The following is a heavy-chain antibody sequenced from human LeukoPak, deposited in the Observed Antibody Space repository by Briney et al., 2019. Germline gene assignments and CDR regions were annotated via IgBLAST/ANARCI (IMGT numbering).Heavy chain of an antibody. CDR3: AKGGYTVTGYFDL. D-gene: IGHD5-18*01. J-gene: IGHJ2*01. Sequence: PGETLRLSCAAPGFTFDDYAMHWVRQVPGKGLEWVSFISVDGGITYYADSVKGRFAISRDNSKNSLYLQMNSLRTEDTALYYCAKGGYTVTGYFDLWGRGTLVTVSS. V-gene: IGHV3-43*02. CDR2: ISVDGGIT. CDR1: GFTFDDYA.